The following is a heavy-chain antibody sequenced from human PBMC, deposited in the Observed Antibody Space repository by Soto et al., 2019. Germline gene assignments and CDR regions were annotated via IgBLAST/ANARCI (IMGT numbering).Heavy chain of an antibody. CDR1: GYTFTNYW. CDR2: IFPGDSDT. V-gene: IGHV5-51*01. Sequence: RGESLKISCMVSGYTFTNYWIDWVRQVPGKGLEWMGIIFPGDSDTRYSPSFQGQVTISADKSITTAYLQWSSLKASDTAIYYCARRHQAYYYDSRTTAPDYWGQGTLVTVSS. CDR3: ARRHQAYYYDSRTTAPDY. J-gene: IGHJ4*02. D-gene: IGHD3-22*01.